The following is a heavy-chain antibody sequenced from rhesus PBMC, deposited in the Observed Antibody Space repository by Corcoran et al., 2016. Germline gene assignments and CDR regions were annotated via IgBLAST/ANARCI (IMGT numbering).Heavy chain of an antibody. CDR2: ITYSGST. D-gene: IGHD5-30*01. Sequence: QVQLQESGPGLVKPSETLSLTCAVSGYSISSGFYWSWIRQPPGKGLEWIGYITYSGSTSYNPSLKSRVTISRDTSKNQFSLKLSSVTAADTAVYCCAKDFGYSGFSYGVYWGQGVLVTVSS. J-gene: IGHJ4*01. CDR3: AKDFGYSGFSYGVY. CDR1: GYSISSGFY. V-gene: IGHV4-122*02.